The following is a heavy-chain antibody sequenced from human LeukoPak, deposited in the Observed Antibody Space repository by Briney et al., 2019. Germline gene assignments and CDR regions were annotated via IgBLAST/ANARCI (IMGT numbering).Heavy chain of an antibody. J-gene: IGHJ6*02. V-gene: IGHV4-34*01. CDR3: RLTGTNYYYYYGMDV. CDR2: INHSGST. D-gene: IGHD1/OR15-1a*01. Sequence: PSETLSLTCAVYGGSFSGYYWSWIRQPPGKGLEWIGEINHSGSTNYNPSLKSRVTISVDTSKNQFSLKLSSVTAADTAVYYCRLTGTNYYYYYGMDVWGQGTTVTVSS. CDR1: GGSFSGYY.